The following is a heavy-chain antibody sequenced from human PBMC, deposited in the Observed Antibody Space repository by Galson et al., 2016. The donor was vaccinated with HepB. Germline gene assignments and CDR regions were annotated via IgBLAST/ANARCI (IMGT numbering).Heavy chain of an antibody. CDR2: MSYSGRP. V-gene: IGHV4-61*01. Sequence: SETLSPTCAVSNGSVTSRTFSWTWIRQPPGKGLQWIGHMSYSGRPRNNPPPKSRVTISVDTSKNQFSLTLSSVTPADTALYYCAARANNYNLMFYYWGLGVLVTVSS. D-gene: IGHD3-9*01. J-gene: IGHJ4*02. CDR3: AARANNYNLMFYY. CDR1: NGSVTSRTFS.